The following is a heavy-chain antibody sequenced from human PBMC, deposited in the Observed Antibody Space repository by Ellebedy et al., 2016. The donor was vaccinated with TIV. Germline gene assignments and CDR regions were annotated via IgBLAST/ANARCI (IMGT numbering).Heavy chain of an antibody. Sequence: GESLKISCAASGFTFSSYAMHWVRQAPGKGLEWVAVISYDGSNKYYADSVKGRFTISRDTSKNTLYLQMNSLRAEDTAVYYCARVVGATSVRGYYYYGMDVWGQGTTVTVSS. J-gene: IGHJ6*02. CDR3: ARVVGATSVRGYYYYGMDV. V-gene: IGHV3-30*01. CDR1: GFTFSSYA. CDR2: ISYDGSNK. D-gene: IGHD1-26*01.